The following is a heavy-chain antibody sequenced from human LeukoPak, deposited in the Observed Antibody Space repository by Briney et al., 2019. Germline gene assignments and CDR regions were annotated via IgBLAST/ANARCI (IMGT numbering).Heavy chain of an antibody. Sequence: GGSLRLSCAASGFTFDDYAMHWVRQAPGKGLEWVSGISWNSGSIGYADSVKGRFTISRDNAKNSLYLQMNSLRAEDMALYYCAKDIAAAGNDAFDIWGQGTMVTVSS. CDR1: GFTFDDYA. CDR2: ISWNSGSI. D-gene: IGHD6-13*01. CDR3: AKDIAAAGNDAFDI. V-gene: IGHV3-9*03. J-gene: IGHJ3*02.